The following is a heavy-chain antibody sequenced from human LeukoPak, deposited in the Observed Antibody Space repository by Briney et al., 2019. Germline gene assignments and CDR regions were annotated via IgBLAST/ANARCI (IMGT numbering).Heavy chain of an antibody. D-gene: IGHD1-1*01. V-gene: IGHV3-21*01. CDR2: ISSSSSYI. J-gene: IGHJ3*02. Sequence: GGSLRLSCAASGFTFSSYSMNWVRHAPGKGLEWVSSISSSSSYIYYADSVKGRFTISRDNAKNSLYLQMNSLRAEDTAVYYCARDFGGTRAFDIWGQGTMVTVSS. CDR1: GFTFSSYS. CDR3: ARDFGGTRAFDI.